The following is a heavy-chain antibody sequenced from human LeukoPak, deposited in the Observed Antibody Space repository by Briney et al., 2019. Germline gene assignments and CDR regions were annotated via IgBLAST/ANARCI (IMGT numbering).Heavy chain of an antibody. CDR3: ARHQRVDYYGSGSYYKPSHMDV. CDR2: IYHSGST. Sequence: PSETLSLTCAVSGYSISSGYYWGWIRQPPGKGLEWIGSIYHSGSTYYNPSLKSRVMSVDTSKNQFSLKLSSVTAADTAVYYCARHQRVDYYGSGSYYKPSHMDVWGEGTTVTVSS. J-gene: IGHJ6*03. CDR1: GYSISSGYY. V-gene: IGHV4-38-2*01. D-gene: IGHD3-10*01.